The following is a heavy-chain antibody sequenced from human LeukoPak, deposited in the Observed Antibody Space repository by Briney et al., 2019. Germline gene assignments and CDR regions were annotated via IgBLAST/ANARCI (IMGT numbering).Heavy chain of an antibody. CDR3: ARVLHKRNYDSSVYYGY. CDR1: GGSISSSNW. J-gene: IGHJ4*02. V-gene: IGHV4-4*02. D-gene: IGHD3-22*01. CDR2: IYHSGST. Sequence: PSETLSLTCAVSGGSISSSNWWSWVRQPPGKGLEWIGEIYHSGSTDYNPSLKSRVTISVDKSKNQFSLKLSSVTAADTAVYYCARVLHKRNYDSSVYYGYWGQGTLVTVSS.